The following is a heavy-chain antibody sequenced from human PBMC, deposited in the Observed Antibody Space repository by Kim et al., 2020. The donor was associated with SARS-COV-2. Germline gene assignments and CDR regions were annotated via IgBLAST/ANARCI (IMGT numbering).Heavy chain of an antibody. Sequence: ASVKVSCKASGYTFTSYAMHWVRQAPGQRLEWMGWINAGNGNTKYSQKFQGRVTITRDTSASTAYMELSSLRSEDTAVYYCARDGSLYDYVWGSYRGQRGQFDYWGQGTLVTVSS. V-gene: IGHV1-3*01. J-gene: IGHJ4*02. CDR1: GYTFTSYA. D-gene: IGHD3-16*02. CDR3: ARDGSLYDYVWGSYRGQRGQFDY. CDR2: INAGNGNT.